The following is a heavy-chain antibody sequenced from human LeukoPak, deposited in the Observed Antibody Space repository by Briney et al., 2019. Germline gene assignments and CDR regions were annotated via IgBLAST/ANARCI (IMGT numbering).Heavy chain of an antibody. D-gene: IGHD1/OR15-1a*01. CDR3: ARIGENNYYYGMDV. CDR2: IAYHGNTE. J-gene: IGHJ6*02. CDR1: GFTISSHG. Sequence: GTSLRLSCAVSGFTISSHGMHWVRQAPGKGPEWVAMIAYHGNTEYYGDSVKGRFTISRDNSKNTLYVQMNSLRAEDTAVYYCARIGENNYYYGMDVWGQGTTVTVSS. V-gene: IGHV3-30*03.